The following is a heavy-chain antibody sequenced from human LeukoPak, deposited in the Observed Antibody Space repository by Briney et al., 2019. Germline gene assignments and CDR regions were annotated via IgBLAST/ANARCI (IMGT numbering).Heavy chain of an antibody. CDR2: IYHSGST. J-gene: IGHJ4*02. CDR3: AREGWRYDILTGYYY. CDR1: GGSISSSNW. D-gene: IGHD3-9*01. V-gene: IGHV4-4*02. Sequence: SGTLSLTCAVSGGSISSSNWWSWVRQPPGKGLEWIGEIYHSGSTNYNPSLKSRITMSVDTSKNQFSLKLSSVTAADTAVYYCAREGWRYDILTGYYYWGQGTLVTVSS.